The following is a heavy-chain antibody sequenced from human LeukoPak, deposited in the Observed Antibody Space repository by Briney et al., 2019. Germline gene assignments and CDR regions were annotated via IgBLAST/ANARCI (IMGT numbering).Heavy chain of an antibody. J-gene: IGHJ4*02. CDR1: GGSISSSNW. CDR3: ARLDYGDYVESFDY. D-gene: IGHD4-17*01. V-gene: IGHV4-4*02. Sequence: SETLSPTCAVSGGSISSSNWWSWVRQPPGKGLEWIGEIYHSGSTNYNPSLKSRVTISVDKSKNQFSLKLSSVTAADTAVYYCARLDYGDYVESFDYWGQGTLVTVSS. CDR2: IYHSGST.